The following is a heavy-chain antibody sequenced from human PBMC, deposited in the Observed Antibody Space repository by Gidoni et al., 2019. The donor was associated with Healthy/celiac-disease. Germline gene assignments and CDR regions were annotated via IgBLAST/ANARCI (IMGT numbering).Heavy chain of an antibody. Sequence: QVQLVQSGAEVKKPGASVKVSCKASGYTFTSYAMHWVRQAPGQRLEWMGWINAGNGNTKYSQKFQGRVTITRDTSASTAYMELSSLRSEDTAVYYCARDFYYGSGSYYTAGAENAFDIWGQGTMVTVSS. CDR3: ARDFYYGSGSYYTAGAENAFDI. J-gene: IGHJ3*02. CDR1: GYTFTSYA. D-gene: IGHD3-10*01. V-gene: IGHV1-3*01. CDR2: INAGNGNT.